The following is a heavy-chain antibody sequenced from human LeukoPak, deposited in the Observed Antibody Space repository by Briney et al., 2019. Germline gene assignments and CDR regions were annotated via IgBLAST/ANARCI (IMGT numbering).Heavy chain of an antibody. CDR3: ARGQYQLLSGYNWFDP. Sequence: ASVKVSCKASGYTFTSYDINWVRQATGQGLERMGWMNPNSGNTGYAQKFQGRVTMTRNTSISTAYMELSSLRSEDTAVYYCARGQYQLLSGYNWFDPWGQGTLVTVSS. D-gene: IGHD2-2*01. CDR1: GYTFTSYD. V-gene: IGHV1-8*01. CDR2: MNPNSGNT. J-gene: IGHJ5*02.